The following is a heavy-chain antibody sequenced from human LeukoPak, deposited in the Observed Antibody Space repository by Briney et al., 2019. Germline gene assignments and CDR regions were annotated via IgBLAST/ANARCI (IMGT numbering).Heavy chain of an antibody. D-gene: IGHD3-10*01. CDR1: GDSVSNNIAT. J-gene: IGHJ4*02. Sequence: SQTLSLTCAISGDSVSNNIATWNWVRQSPSRGLEWLGRTYYRSRWGNDYAISVKGRITINPDTSRNQFSLQLNSVTPEDTAVYYCARAMVRGVIIMEGDRFDYWGQGTLVTVSS. V-gene: IGHV6-1*01. CDR3: ARAMVRGVIIMEGDRFDY. CDR2: TYYRSRWGN.